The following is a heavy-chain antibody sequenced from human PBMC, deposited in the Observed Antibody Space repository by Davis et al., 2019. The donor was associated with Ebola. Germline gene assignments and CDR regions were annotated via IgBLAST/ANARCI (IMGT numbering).Heavy chain of an antibody. CDR3: ATGATAWIHFDF. D-gene: IGHD1-1*01. CDR2: IRHDASEK. Sequence: GGSLRLSCAASGLTFNNYWMNWVRQAPGKGLEWVAKIRHDASEKYYVDSVNGRFTISRDNAKNTLYLQMNSLRAEDTAVYYCATGATAWIHFDFWGQGTLVTVSS. CDR1: GLTFNNYW. J-gene: IGHJ4*02. V-gene: IGHV3-7*01.